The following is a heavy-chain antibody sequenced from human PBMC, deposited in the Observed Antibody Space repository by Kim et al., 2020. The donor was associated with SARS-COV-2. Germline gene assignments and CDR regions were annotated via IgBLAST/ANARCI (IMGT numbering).Heavy chain of an antibody. D-gene: IGHD3-22*01. Sequence: GGSLRLSCAASGFTFSSYAMHWVRQAPGKGLEWVAVISYDGSNKYYADSVKGRFTISRDNSKNTLYLQMNSLRAEDTAVYYCARGYYYDSSGYPDAFDIWGQGTMVTVSS. V-gene: IGHV3-30-3*01. CDR2: ISYDGSNK. J-gene: IGHJ3*02. CDR3: ARGYYYDSSGYPDAFDI. CDR1: GFTFSSYA.